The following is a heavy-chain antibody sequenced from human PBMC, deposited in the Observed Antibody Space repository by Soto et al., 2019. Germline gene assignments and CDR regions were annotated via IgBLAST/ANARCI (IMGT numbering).Heavy chain of an antibody. CDR1: GYTFTRYG. D-gene: IGHD2-8*01. CDR2: ISGYNGDT. Sequence: QGHLVQSGAEVKKPGTSVKVSCKASGYTFTRYGISWVRQAPGQGLEWMGWISGYNGDTNYAQNLQGRVTMTIDTSTSTAYMELRSLPSDDTAVYYCAKNGQPPYYYYGLDVWGQGTTVTVSS. V-gene: IGHV1-18*01. J-gene: IGHJ6*02. CDR3: AKNGQPPYYYYGLDV.